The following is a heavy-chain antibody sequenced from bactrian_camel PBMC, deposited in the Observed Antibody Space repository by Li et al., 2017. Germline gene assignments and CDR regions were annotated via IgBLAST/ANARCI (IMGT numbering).Heavy chain of an antibody. D-gene: IGHD4*01. CDR1: RYLPSQYH. CDR3: ATDHACGPIMDSDIDGSSFSY. V-gene: IGHV3S53*01. CDR2: IDSDGLT. J-gene: IGHJ4*01. Sequence: HVQLVESGGGSVQAGESLRLSCTSRYLPSQYHWAWFRQVPGKQREGVAAIDSDGLTKYADSVKGRLTISQDRAKNTVYLQMNSLKPEDTAMYYCATDHACGPIMDSDIDGSSFSYWGQGTQVTVS.